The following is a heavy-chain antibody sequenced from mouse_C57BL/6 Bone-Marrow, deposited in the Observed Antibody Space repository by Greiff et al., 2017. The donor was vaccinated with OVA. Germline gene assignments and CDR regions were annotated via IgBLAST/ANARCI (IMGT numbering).Heavy chain of an antibody. V-gene: IGHV14-3*02. D-gene: IGHD2-14*01. CDR1: GFNIKDTY. CDR2: IDPANGKT. J-gene: IGHJ4*01. Sequence: DVKLQESGAELVKPGASVKLSCTASGFNIKDTYMHWVRQRPDQGLEWIGRIDPANGKTKYDPRFQGKATVTSDTSTNTANLQLSSLTSEDTAVYYCALYRYANNYVMDYWGQGTSVTVSS. CDR3: ALYRYANNYVMDY.